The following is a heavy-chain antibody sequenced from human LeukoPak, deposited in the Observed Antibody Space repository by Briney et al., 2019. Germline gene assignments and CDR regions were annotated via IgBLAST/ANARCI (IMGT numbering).Heavy chain of an antibody. Sequence: PSETLSLTCSVSGGSISGYYWSWIRQPAGKGLEWIGRMDTSGSTDYNPSLKSRFTMSVDTSRNQLSLKLYSVTAADTAVYYCARGYSSGWYDVGWFDPWGQGTLVTVSS. CDR3: ARGYSSGWYDVGWFDP. CDR1: GGSISGYY. D-gene: IGHD6-19*01. J-gene: IGHJ5*02. CDR2: MDTSGST. V-gene: IGHV4-4*07.